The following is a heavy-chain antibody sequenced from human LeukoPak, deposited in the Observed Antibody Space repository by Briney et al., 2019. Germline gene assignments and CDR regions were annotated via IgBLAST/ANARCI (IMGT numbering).Heavy chain of an antibody. Sequence: PGRSLRLSCAASGFTFSSYGMHWVRQAPGKGLEWVAVISYDGSNKYYADSVKGRFTISRDNSKNTLYLQMNSLRAEDTAVYYCAKVRVGYSYGSEAGFFDYWGQGTLVTVSS. D-gene: IGHD5-18*01. CDR2: ISYDGSNK. CDR3: AKVRVGYSYGSEAGFFDY. J-gene: IGHJ4*02. CDR1: GFTFSSYG. V-gene: IGHV3-30*18.